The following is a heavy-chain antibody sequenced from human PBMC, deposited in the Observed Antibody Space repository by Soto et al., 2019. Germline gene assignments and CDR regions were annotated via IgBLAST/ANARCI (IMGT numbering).Heavy chain of an antibody. D-gene: IGHD3-16*01. CDR2: INTDNSKT. J-gene: IGHJ6*02. CDR3: ARGITFGGVLNGMDV. V-gene: IGHV1-18*01. CDR1: GYTFTTSG. Sequence: ASVKVSCKASGYTFTTSGISWVRQAPGQGLEWMGWINTDNSKTYYAPKLQGRVTMTTDTSTSTAYLDLRSLKSDDTAVYYCARGITFGGVLNGMDVLCQGTTVTVSS.